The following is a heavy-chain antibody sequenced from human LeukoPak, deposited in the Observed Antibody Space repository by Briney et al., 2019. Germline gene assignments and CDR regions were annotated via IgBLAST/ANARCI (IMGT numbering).Heavy chain of an antibody. CDR2: ISYDGSNK. Sequence: PGRSLRLSCAASGFTSSSYAMHWVRQAPGKGLEWVAVISYDGSNKYYADSVKGRFTISRDNSKNTLYLQMNSLRAEDTAVYYCASSGWANPVWGQGTTITVSS. D-gene: IGHD6-19*01. V-gene: IGHV3-30-3*01. CDR3: ASSGWANPV. CDR1: GFTSSSYA. J-gene: IGHJ6*02.